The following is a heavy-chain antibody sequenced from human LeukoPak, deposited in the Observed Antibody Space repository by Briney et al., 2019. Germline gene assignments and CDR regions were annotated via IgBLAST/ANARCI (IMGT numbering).Heavy chain of an antibody. V-gene: IGHV1-69*13. D-gene: IGHD3-10*01. Sequence: SVKVSCKASGGTFSNYAISWVRQAPGQGLEWMGRIIPIFGTASYAQKFQGRVTITADESTSTAYMELSSLRSEDTAVYYCARDLGDSFDYWGQGTLVTVSS. CDR1: GGTFSNYA. CDR3: ARDLGDSFDY. CDR2: IIPIFGTA. J-gene: IGHJ4*02.